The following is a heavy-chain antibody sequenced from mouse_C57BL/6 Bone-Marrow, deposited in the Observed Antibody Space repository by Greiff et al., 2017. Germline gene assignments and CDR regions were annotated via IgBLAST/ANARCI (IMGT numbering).Heavy chain of an antibody. D-gene: IGHD1-1*01. J-gene: IGHJ3*01. Sequence: VQLQQPGAELVMPGASVKLSCKASGYTFTSYWMHWVKQRPGQGLEWIGEIDPSDSYTNYNQKFKGKSTLTVDKSYSTAYMQLSSLTSEDSAVYYCASSLYGPWFAYWGQGTLVTVSA. CDR3: ASSLYGPWFAY. V-gene: IGHV1-69*01. CDR2: IDPSDSYT. CDR1: GYTFTSYW.